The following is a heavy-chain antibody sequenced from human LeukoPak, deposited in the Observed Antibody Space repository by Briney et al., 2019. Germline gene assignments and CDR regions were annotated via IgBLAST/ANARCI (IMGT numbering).Heavy chain of an antibody. CDR3: AKDYVWDIVATGGDVDY. Sequence: GGSLRLSCAASGFTFSSYGMHWVRQAPGKGLEWVAFIRYDGSNKYYADSVKGRSTISRDNSKNTLYLQMNSLRAEDTAVYYCAKDYVWDIVATGGDVDYWGQGTLVTVSS. D-gene: IGHD5-12*01. CDR1: GFTFSSYG. CDR2: IRYDGSNK. V-gene: IGHV3-30*02. J-gene: IGHJ4*02.